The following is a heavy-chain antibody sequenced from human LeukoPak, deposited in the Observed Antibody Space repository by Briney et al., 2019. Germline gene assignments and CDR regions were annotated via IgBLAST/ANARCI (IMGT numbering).Heavy chain of an antibody. Sequence: SQTLSLTCAVSGGSISSGGYSWSWIRQPPGKGLEWIGYIYHSGSTYYNPPLKSRVTISVDRSKNQFSLKLSSVTAADTAVYYCARVVAALDYFDYWGQGTLVTVSS. CDR1: GGSISSGGYS. V-gene: IGHV4-30-2*01. CDR3: ARVVAALDYFDY. J-gene: IGHJ4*02. CDR2: IYHSGST. D-gene: IGHD6-13*01.